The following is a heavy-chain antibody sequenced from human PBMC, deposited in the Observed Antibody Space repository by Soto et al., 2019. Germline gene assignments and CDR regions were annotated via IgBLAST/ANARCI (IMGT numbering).Heavy chain of an antibody. J-gene: IGHJ4*02. CDR3: ARGIGYNYGYFDY. CDR1: GGSFSGYY. Sequence: PSETLSLTCAVYGGSFSGYYWNWIRQPPGKGLEWIGEINHSGSTNYNPSPKSRVTISVDTSNNQFSLKLSSVTAADTAVYYCARGIGYNYGYFDYWGQGTLVTVSS. CDR2: INHSGST. D-gene: IGHD5-18*01. V-gene: IGHV4-34*01.